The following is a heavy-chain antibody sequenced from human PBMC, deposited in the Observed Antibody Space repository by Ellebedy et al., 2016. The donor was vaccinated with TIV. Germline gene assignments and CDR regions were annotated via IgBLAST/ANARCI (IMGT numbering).Heavy chain of an antibody. CDR1: GFTFNSYA. D-gene: IGHD5-12*01. V-gene: IGHV3-23*01. CDR3: AKGRGGGYDTSAPKYYFDY. J-gene: IGHJ4*02. CDR2: ISNTGSRT. Sequence: GESLKISCAASGFTFNSYAMSWVRQAPGKGLEWVSTISNTGSRTYYADSVEGRFIISRDKSKKTQYLQMNSLRAEDTDVYYCAKGRGGGYDTSAPKYYFDYWGLGTLVTVSS.